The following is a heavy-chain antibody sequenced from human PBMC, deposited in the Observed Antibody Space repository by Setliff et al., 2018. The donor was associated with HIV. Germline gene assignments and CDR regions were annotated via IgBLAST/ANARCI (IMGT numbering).Heavy chain of an antibody. J-gene: IGHJ4*02. CDR2: IHTSGST. CDR1: GGSISSFY. D-gene: IGHD3-10*01. Sequence: PSETLSLTCTVSGGSISSFYWTWIRQPAGKGLEWIGHIHTSGSTKYNPSLKSRVTISADTSKNQFSLNLSSVTAAETAVYYCARVGYHGSGRYSFDYWGQGTLVTVSS. CDR3: ARVGYHGSGRYSFDY. V-gene: IGHV4-4*07.